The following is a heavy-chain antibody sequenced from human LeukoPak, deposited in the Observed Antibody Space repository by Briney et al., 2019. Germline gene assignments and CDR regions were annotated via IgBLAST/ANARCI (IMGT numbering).Heavy chain of an antibody. CDR2: IIPIFGTA. J-gene: IGHJ4*02. Sequence: ASVKVSCKASGGTFSSYAISWVRQAPGQGLEWMGGIIPIFGTANYAQKFQGRVTITADESTSTAYMELSSLRSEDTAVYYCARAGWLGPSEVVAAYHFDYWGQGTLVTVSS. D-gene: IGHD2-15*01. CDR3: ARAGWLGPSEVVAAYHFDY. V-gene: IGHV1-69*13. CDR1: GGTFSSYA.